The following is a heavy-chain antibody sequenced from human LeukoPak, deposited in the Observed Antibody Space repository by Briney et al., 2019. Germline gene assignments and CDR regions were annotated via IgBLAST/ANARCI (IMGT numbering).Heavy chain of an antibody. J-gene: IGHJ3*02. CDR3: AARVPAARDKSAFDI. CDR2: IKQDGSEK. Sequence: GGSLRLSCAASGFTFSSYLMSWVRQAPGKGLEWVANIKQDGSEKYYVDSVKGRFTISRDNAKNSLYLQMNSLRAEDTAVYYCAARVPAARDKSAFDIWGQGTMVTVSS. CDR1: GFTFSSYL. D-gene: IGHD2-2*01. V-gene: IGHV3-7*01.